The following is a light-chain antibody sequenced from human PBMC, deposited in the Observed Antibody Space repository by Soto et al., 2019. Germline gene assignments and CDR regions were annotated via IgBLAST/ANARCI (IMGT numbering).Light chain of an antibody. CDR1: RRDVGGYNY. J-gene: IGLJ1*01. CDR2: EVT. V-gene: IGLV2-14*01. CDR3: SSYTISNTPPFV. Sequence: QSALTQPASVSGSPGQSITISCTGTRRDVGGYNYVSWYQQYPGKSPKLLIYEVTHRPSGVSNRSSGSKSGNTASLTISGRHAEDEADYYCSSYTISNTPPFVFGTGTKLTVL.